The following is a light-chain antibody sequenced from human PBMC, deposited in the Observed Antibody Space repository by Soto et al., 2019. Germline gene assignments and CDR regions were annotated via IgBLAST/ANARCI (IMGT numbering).Light chain of an antibody. V-gene: IGLV2-23*01. Sequence: QSVLTQPASVSGSPGQSITISCTGTSSDIGSYNLVSWYQQHPGQAPKLMIYEDTKRPSGVSNRFSGSKSGNTASVTISGLQAEDEADYYCCAYAGSSTFVVFGGGTKLTVL. CDR3: CAYAGSSTFVV. CDR1: SSDIGSYNL. J-gene: IGLJ2*01. CDR2: EDT.